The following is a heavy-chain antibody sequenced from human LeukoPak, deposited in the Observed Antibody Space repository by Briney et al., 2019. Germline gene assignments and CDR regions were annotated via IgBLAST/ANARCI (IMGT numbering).Heavy chain of an antibody. J-gene: IGHJ5*02. V-gene: IGHV4-59*01. CDR1: GCSISSYY. CDR2: IYYSGST. D-gene: IGHD2-2*02. Sequence: SETLSLTCTASGCSISSYYWSWIRQPPGKGLEWIGYIYYSGSTNYNPSLKSRVTISVDTSKNQFSLKLSSVTAADTAVYYCAREVVYCSSTSCYSGVDPWGQGTLVTVSS. CDR3: AREVVYCSSTSCYSGVDP.